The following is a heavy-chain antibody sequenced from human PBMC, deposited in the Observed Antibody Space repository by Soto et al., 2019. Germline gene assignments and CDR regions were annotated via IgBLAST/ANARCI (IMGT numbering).Heavy chain of an antibody. CDR3: ARVDAPAADAFDI. V-gene: IGHV3-7*03. Sequence: GGSLRLSCAASGFTFSSYWMSWVRQAPGKGLEWVANIKQDGSEKYYVDSVKGRFTSSRDNAKNSLYLQMNSLRAEDTAVYYCARVDAPAADAFDIWGQGTMVTVSS. CDR1: GFTFSSYW. CDR2: IKQDGSEK. J-gene: IGHJ3*02. D-gene: IGHD2-2*01.